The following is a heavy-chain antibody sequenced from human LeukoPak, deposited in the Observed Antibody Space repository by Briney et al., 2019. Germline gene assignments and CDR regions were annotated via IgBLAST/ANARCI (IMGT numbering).Heavy chain of an antibody. CDR3: AREVRELRYYYYYMDV. D-gene: IGHD1-26*01. Sequence: SETLSLTCTVSGGSISSSSYYWGWIRQPPGKGLEWIGSIYYSGSTYYNPSLKSRVTISVDTSKNQFSLKLSSVTAADTAVYYCAREVRELRYYYYYMDVWGKGTTVTVSS. J-gene: IGHJ6*03. CDR2: IYYSGST. CDR1: GGSISSSSYY. V-gene: IGHV4-39*07.